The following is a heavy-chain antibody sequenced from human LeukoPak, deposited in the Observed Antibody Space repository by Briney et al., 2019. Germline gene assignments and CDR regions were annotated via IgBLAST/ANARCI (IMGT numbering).Heavy chain of an antibody. CDR1: GFTFSSYA. Sequence: GGSLRRSCAASGFTFSSYAMSWVRQAPGKGLEWVSAISGSGGSTYYADSAKGRFTISRDNSKNTLYLQMNSLRAEDTAVYYCAKKVKCSGGSCYTLFDYWGQGTLVTVSS. V-gene: IGHV3-23*01. D-gene: IGHD2-15*01. CDR3: AKKVKCSGGSCYTLFDY. J-gene: IGHJ4*02. CDR2: ISGSGGST.